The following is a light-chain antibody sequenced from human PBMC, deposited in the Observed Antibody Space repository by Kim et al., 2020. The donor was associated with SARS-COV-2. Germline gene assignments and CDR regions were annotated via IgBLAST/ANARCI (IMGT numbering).Light chain of an antibody. CDR3: SSYAGSNNRV. Sequence: GESATISCTGTSSDVGSYSDVSWYQQHPGKAPKLMIYEVSRRPSWVPDRFSGSKAGNTASLTVSGLQAEDEADYYCSSYAGSNNRVFGGGTQLTVL. J-gene: IGLJ3*02. CDR1: SSDVGSYSD. V-gene: IGLV2-8*01. CDR2: EVS.